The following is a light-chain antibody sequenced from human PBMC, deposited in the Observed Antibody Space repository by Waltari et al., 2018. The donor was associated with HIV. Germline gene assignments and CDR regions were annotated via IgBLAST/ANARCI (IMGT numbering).Light chain of an antibody. Sequence: SDVLTQAPSVSVAPGKTARITCGGDNIGSTRVHWYQQKPGQAPVLVIYYDSDRPSGIPERFSGSNSGITATLTISSVEVGDEADYYCQVWDSTSDHRGVFGGGTKLTVL. CDR3: QVWDSTSDHRGV. CDR1: NIGSTR. V-gene: IGLV3-21*04. CDR2: YDS. J-gene: IGLJ3*02.